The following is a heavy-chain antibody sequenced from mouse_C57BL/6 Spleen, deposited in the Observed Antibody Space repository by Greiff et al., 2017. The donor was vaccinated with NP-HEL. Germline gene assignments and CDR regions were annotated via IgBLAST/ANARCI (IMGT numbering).Heavy chain of an antibody. CDR3: ARPHYYGSSYFAY. CDR1: GFTFSDYG. J-gene: IGHJ3*01. V-gene: IGHV5-17*01. CDR2: ISSGSSTI. Sequence: EVKLMESGGGLVKPGGSLKLSCAASGFTFSDYGMHWVRQAPEKGLEWVAYISSGSSTIYYADTVKGRFTISRDNAKNTLFLQMTSLRSEDTAMYYCARPHYYGSSYFAYWGQGTLVTVSA. D-gene: IGHD1-1*01.